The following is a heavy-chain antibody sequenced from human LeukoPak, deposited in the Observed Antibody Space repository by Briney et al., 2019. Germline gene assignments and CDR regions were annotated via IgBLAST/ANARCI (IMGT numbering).Heavy chain of an antibody. CDR2: ISTTST. D-gene: IGHD3-10*02. V-gene: IGHV3-21*01. Sequence: PGGSLRLSCTASGFTFSRYSMNWVRQAPGKGLEWVSYISTTSTCYADSMKGRFTISRDNAKNSLYLQMNSLRAEDTAVYYCAELGITMIGGVWGKGTTVTISS. CDR3: AELGITMIGGV. CDR1: GFTFSRYS. J-gene: IGHJ6*04.